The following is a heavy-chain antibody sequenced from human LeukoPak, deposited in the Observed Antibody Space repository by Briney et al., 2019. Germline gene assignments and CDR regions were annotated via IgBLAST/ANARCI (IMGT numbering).Heavy chain of an antibody. J-gene: IGHJ4*02. Sequence: PGASVKVSCKASGYTFTSYGISWVRQAPGQGLEWMGWISAYNGNTNYAQKLQGRVTMTTDTSTSTAYMELRSLRSDDTAVYYCARSPEDGPYYYDSSGYYNYWGQGTLVTVSS. CDR1: GYTFTSYG. CDR3: ARSPEDGPYYYDSSGYYNY. V-gene: IGHV1-18*04. D-gene: IGHD3-22*01. CDR2: ISAYNGNT.